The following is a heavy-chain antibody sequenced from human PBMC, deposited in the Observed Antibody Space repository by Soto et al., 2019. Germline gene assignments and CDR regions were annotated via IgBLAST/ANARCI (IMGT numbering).Heavy chain of an antibody. V-gene: IGHV4-30-4*01. CDR1: GGSISSGDYY. CDR3: AQDGTSS. D-gene: IGHD1-1*01. Sequence: QVQLQESGPGLVKPSQTLSLTCTVSGGSISSGDYYWSWIRQPPGKGRESIGYLSYSGSTYYNSAHMSRVTHAVATSKNQFPLNLSSVPAADSAAYYCAQDGTSSWCQGTLITVST. J-gene: IGHJ5*02. CDR2: LSYSGST.